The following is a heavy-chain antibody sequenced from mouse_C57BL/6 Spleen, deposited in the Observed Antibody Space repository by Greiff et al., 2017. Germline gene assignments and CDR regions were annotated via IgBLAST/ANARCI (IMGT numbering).Heavy chain of an antibody. Sequence: EVKLQESGPGLVKPSQSLSLTCSVTGYSITSGYYWNWIRQFPGNKLEWMGSISYDGSNNYNPSLKNRISITRDTSKNQFFLKLNSVTTEDTATYYCERRYYGNRYAMDYWGQGTSVTVSS. V-gene: IGHV3-6*01. D-gene: IGHD2-1*01. J-gene: IGHJ4*01. CDR2: ISYDGSN. CDR1: GYSITSGYY. CDR3: ERRYYGNRYAMDY.